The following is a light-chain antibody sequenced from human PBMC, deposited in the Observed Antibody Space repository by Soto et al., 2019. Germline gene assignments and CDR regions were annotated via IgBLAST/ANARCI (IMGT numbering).Light chain of an antibody. CDR1: QSVRSSY. V-gene: IGKV3-20*01. J-gene: IGKJ1*01. Sequence: PGESATLSCRASQSVRSSYLAWYQQTPGQTPGLLIYAASSRATGIPDRVSGSGSGTDFSLTISRLEAEDFAVYYCQQYGSSPRTFGQGNKVDIK. CDR2: AAS. CDR3: QQYGSSPRT.